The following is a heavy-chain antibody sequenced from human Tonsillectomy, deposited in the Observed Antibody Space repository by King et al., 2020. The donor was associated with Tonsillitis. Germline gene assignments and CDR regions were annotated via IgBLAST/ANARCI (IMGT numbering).Heavy chain of an antibody. V-gene: IGHV4-61*01. CDR3: ARDNWGSLDY. CDR1: GDSVSSGTYY. Sequence: QLQESGPGLVKPSETLSLTCTVSGDSVSSGTYYWSWIRQPPGKGLEWIGYSSVSTNYNPSLKSQVTISVDTSKNQFSLKLNSVTAADTAVYYCARDNWGSLDYWGQGTLVTVSS. J-gene: IGHJ4*02. D-gene: IGHD7-27*01. CDR2: SSVST.